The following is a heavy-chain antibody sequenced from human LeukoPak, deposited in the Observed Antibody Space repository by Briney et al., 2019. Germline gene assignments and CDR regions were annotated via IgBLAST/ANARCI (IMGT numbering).Heavy chain of an antibody. V-gene: IGHV4-34*01. CDR1: GGSFSGYY. Sequence: PSETLSLTCAVYGGSFSGYYWSWIRQPPRKGLEWIGEINHSGSTNYNPSLKSRVTISVDTSKNQFSLKLSSVTAADTAVYYCARGGMATITPFDYWGQGTLVTVSS. J-gene: IGHJ4*02. CDR3: ARGGMATITPFDY. D-gene: IGHD5-24*01. CDR2: INHSGST.